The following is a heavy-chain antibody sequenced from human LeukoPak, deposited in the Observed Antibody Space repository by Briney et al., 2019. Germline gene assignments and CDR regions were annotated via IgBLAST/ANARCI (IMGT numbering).Heavy chain of an antibody. CDR1: GFTFSSYE. J-gene: IGHJ6*02. D-gene: IGHD3-9*01. CDR2: ISSSGSTI. V-gene: IGHV3-48*03. CDR3: ARSLTVRYYDWLSDGMDV. Sequence: GGSLRLSCAASGFTFSSYEMDWVRQAPGKGLEWVSYISSSGSTIYYADSVKGRLTISRDNAKNSLYLQMNSLRAADTAVYYCARSLTVRYYDWLSDGMDVWVQGTTATVSS.